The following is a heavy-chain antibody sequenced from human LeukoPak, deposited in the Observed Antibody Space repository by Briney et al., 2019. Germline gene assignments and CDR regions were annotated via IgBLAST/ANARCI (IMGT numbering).Heavy chain of an antibody. V-gene: IGHV4-4*07. J-gene: IGHJ5*02. CDR2: IYTSGST. Sequence: SETLSLTCTVSGGSISSYYWSWIRQPAGKGLEWIGRIYTSGSTNYNPSLKSRVTMSVDTSKNQFSLKLSSVTAADTAVYYCARELGRGDYGTNWFDPWGQGTLVTVSS. CDR1: GGSISSYY. D-gene: IGHD4-17*01. CDR3: ARELGRGDYGTNWFDP.